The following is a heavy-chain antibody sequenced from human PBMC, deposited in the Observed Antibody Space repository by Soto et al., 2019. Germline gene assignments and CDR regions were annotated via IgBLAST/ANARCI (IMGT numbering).Heavy chain of an antibody. CDR2: IGTAGDT. Sequence: GGSLRLSCAASGFTFSSYDMHWVRQATGKGLEWVSAIGTAGDTYYPGSVKGRFTISRENAKNSLYLQMNSLRAGDTAVYYCARIGITGTYDYWGQGTLVTVSS. J-gene: IGHJ4*02. V-gene: IGHV3-13*01. CDR3: ARIGITGTYDY. CDR1: GFTFSSYD. D-gene: IGHD1-20*01.